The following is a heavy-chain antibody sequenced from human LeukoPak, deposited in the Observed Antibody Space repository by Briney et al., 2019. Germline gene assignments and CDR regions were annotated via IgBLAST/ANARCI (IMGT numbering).Heavy chain of an antibody. CDR1: GGSISSYY. D-gene: IGHD3-10*01. V-gene: IGHV4-59*01. CDR3: ARVVWFGETGVFDI. Sequence: SETLSLTCTVSGGSISSYYWSWIQQPPGKGLEWIGYIYYSGSTNYNPSLKSRVTISVDTSKNQFSLKLSSVTAADTAVYYCARVVWFGETGVFDIWGQGTMVTVSS. CDR2: IYYSGST. J-gene: IGHJ3*02.